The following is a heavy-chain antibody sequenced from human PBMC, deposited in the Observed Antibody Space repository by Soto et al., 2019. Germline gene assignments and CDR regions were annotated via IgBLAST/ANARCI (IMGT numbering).Heavy chain of an antibody. D-gene: IGHD2-2*01. J-gene: IGHJ6*02. CDR3: ARELIVYCSSTSCYPDDYYYYGMDV. CDR2: IWYDGSNK. CDR1: GFTFSSYG. Sequence: GSLRLSCAASGFTFSSYGMHSVRQAPGKGLEWVAVIWYDGSNKYYADSVKGRFTISRDNSKNTLYLQMNSLRAEDTAVYYCARELIVYCSSTSCYPDDYYYYGMDVWGQGTTVTVSS. V-gene: IGHV3-33*01.